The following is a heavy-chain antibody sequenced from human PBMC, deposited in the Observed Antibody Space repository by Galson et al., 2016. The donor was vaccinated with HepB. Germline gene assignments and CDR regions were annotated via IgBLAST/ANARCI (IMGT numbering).Heavy chain of an antibody. D-gene: IGHD6-6*01. CDR1: GGSFTGYY. CDR3: ARGPTIAARQQAPYYYYYGMDV. J-gene: IGHJ6*02. V-gene: IGHV4-34*01. CDR2: INHRGIT. Sequence: SETLSLTCAVYGGSFTGYYWTWIRQPPGKGLEWIGEINHRGITNYNPSLKSRVTISVDTSKNQFSLKLRSVTAADTAVYYCARGPTIAARQQAPYYYYYGMDVWGQGTTVTVSS.